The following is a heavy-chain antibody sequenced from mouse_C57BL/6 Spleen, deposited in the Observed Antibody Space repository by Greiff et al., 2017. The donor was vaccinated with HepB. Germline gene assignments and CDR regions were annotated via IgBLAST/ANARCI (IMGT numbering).Heavy chain of an antibody. V-gene: IGHV1-26*01. CDR2: INPNNGGT. J-gene: IGHJ3*01. CDR3: ARWDYGSSSWFAY. CDR1: GYTFTDYY. D-gene: IGHD1-1*01. Sequence: EVKLQQSGPELVKPGASVKISCKASGYTFTDYYMNWVKQSHGKSLEWIGDINPNNGGTSYNQKFKGKATLTVDKSSSTAYMELRSLTSEDSAVYYCARWDYGSSSWFAYGAKGLWSLSLQ.